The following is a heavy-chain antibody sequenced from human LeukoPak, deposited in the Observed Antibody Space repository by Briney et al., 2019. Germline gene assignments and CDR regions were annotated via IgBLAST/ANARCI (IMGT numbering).Heavy chain of an antibody. Sequence: ALVKVSCKASGYTFTGYYMHWVRQAPGQGLEWMGWINPNSGGTNYAQKFQGWVTMTRDTSISTAYMELSRLRSDDTAVYYCAILSLGYCSGGSCYEKAFDIWGQGTMVTVSS. V-gene: IGHV1-2*04. CDR3: AILSLGYCSGGSCYEKAFDI. D-gene: IGHD2-15*01. CDR2: INPNSGGT. CDR1: GYTFTGYY. J-gene: IGHJ3*02.